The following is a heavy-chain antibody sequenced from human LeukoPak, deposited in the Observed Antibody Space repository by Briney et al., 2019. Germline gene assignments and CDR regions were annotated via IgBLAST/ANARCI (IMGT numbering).Heavy chain of an antibody. J-gene: IGHJ6*02. Sequence: GGXXXLXXXASGFTFSSYSMNXXXXXPXXXXXXXSXXXSSSSYIYYADSVKGRFTISRDNAKNSLYLQMNSLRAEDTAVYYCARGIAAAGMGAYYYYGMDVWGQGTTVTVSS. V-gene: IGHV3-21*01. CDR2: XXSSSSYI. D-gene: IGHD6-13*01. CDR1: GFTFSSYS. CDR3: ARGIAAAGMGAYYYYGMDV.